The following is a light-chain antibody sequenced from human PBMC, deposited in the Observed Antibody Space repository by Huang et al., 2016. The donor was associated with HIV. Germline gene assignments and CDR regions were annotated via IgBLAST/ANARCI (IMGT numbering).Light chain of an antibody. V-gene: IGKV1-NL1*01. CDR3: QQYYTPLLT. CDR2: AAS. Sequence: DILMTQSPSSLSASVGDRVTITCRASQDIRNSLAWYQQKPGKAPKLHLYAASRLESGVPSRFSGSGSETYYTLTINGLQPEDFATDYCQQYYTPLLTFGGGTRVEIK. CDR1: QDIRNS. J-gene: IGKJ4*01.